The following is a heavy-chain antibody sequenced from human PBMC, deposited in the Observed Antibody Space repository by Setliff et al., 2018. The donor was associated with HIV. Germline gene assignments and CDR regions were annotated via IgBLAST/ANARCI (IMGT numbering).Heavy chain of an antibody. CDR2: IYYNGNT. Sequence: PSETLSLTCTVSGGSISSYYWSWIRQAPGKGLEWIGYIYYNGNTNYNPSLKSRITISVDTSKNQFSLKLTSVTAADTAVYYCAREIYGGNSRPFDFWGQGTLVTVSS. J-gene: IGHJ4*02. D-gene: IGHD4-17*01. CDR3: AREIYGGNSRPFDF. CDR1: GGSISSYY. V-gene: IGHV4-59*01.